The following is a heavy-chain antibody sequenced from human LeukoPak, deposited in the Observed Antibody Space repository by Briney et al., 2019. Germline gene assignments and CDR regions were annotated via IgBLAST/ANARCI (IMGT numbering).Heavy chain of an antibody. D-gene: IGHD3-10*01. CDR1: GFTFSSYW. V-gene: IGHV3-7*01. J-gene: IGHJ4*02. Sequence: PGGSLRLSCAASGFTFSSYWMSWVRQAPGKGLEWVANIKQDGSEKYYVDSVKGRFTISRDNAKNSLYLQMNSLRVEDTAVYYCARDRSYGSGSLDIDYWGQGTLVTVSS. CDR3: ARDRSYGSGSLDIDY. CDR2: IKQDGSEK.